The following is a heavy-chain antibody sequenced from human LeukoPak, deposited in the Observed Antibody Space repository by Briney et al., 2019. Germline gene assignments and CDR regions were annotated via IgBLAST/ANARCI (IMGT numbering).Heavy chain of an antibody. D-gene: IGHD2-21*02. V-gene: IGHV4-59*06. CDR1: GGSISSYY. CDR3: ASETLAYCGGDCYSGPFDI. Sequence: SETLSLTCTVSGGSISSYYWSWIRQPPGKGLEWIGYISYSGSTFYNPSLQSRVIMSVDTSKNQFSLKLSSVTAADTAVYFCASETLAYCGGDCYSGPFDIWGQGALVTVSS. CDR2: ISYSGST. J-gene: IGHJ3*02.